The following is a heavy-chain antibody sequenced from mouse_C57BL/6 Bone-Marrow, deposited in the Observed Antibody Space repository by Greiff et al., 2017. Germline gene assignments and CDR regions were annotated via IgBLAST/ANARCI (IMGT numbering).Heavy chain of an antibody. J-gene: IGHJ4*01. D-gene: IGHD1-1*01. CDR1: GYNFTSYG. CDR3: ARPYGSSYDYYAMDY. CDR2: IYPRSGNT. Sequence: QVHVKQSGAELARPGASVKLSCKASGYNFTSYGISWVKQRTGPGLEWIGEIYPRSGNTYYNEKFKGKATLTADKSSSTAYMELRSLTSEDSAVYFCARPYGSSYDYYAMDYWGQGTSVTVSS. V-gene: IGHV1-81*01.